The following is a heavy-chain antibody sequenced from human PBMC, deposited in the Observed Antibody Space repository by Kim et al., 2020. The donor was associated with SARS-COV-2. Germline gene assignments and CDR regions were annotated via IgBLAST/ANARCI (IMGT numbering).Heavy chain of an antibody. J-gene: IGHJ4*02. CDR3: ARGAYGDVSFDY. V-gene: IGHV1-18*04. D-gene: IGHD4-17*01. CDR1: GYMFTRYG. Sequence: ASVKVSCKACGYMFTRYGFSWVRQAPGQGLEWLGWISARDGGTKYGQKVQGRANMTTDTSTNTAYMELWSLRSDDTAMYYCARGAYGDVSFDYWGQGTLVSVSS. CDR2: ISARDGGT.